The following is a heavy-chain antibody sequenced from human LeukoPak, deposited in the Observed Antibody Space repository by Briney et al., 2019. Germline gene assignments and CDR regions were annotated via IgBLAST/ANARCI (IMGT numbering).Heavy chain of an antibody. Sequence: SETLSLTCTVSGGSISSYYWSWIRQPPGKGLEWIGYIYYSGSTYYNPSLKSRVTISLDTSNNQFSLRLSSVTAADTAVYYCARQSKRINYGLFDFGGQGSLVTVSS. J-gene: IGHJ4*02. D-gene: IGHD4-17*01. CDR3: ARQSKRINYGLFDF. CDR2: IYYSGST. CDR1: GGSISSYY. V-gene: IGHV4-59*08.